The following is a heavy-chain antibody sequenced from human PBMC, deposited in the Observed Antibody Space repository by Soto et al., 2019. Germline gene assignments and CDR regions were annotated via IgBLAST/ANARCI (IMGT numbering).Heavy chain of an antibody. Sequence: GGSLRLSCAASGFTFSSYAMSWVRQAPGKGLEWVSAISGSGGSTYYAYSVKGRFTISRDNSKNTLYLQMNSLRAEDAAVYYCAKIGRGRFLEWLLSDYWGQGTLVTVSS. CDR1: GFTFSSYA. V-gene: IGHV3-23*01. J-gene: IGHJ4*02. D-gene: IGHD3-3*01. CDR2: ISGSGGST. CDR3: AKIGRGRFLEWLLSDY.